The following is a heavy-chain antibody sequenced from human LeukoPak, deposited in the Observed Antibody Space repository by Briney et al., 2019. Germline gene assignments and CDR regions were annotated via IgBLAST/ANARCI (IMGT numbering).Heavy chain of an antibody. J-gene: IGHJ4*02. CDR3: AKDDCSTSCYNDY. CDR2: IWYDGSNK. Sequence: GGSLRLSCAASGFTFSSYGMHWVRQAPGKGLEWVAVIWYDGSNKYYADSVKGRFTISRDNSKNTLYLQMNSLRAEDTAVYYCAKDDCSTSCYNDYWGQGTLVTVSS. D-gene: IGHD2-2*02. CDR1: GFTFSSYG. V-gene: IGHV3-33*06.